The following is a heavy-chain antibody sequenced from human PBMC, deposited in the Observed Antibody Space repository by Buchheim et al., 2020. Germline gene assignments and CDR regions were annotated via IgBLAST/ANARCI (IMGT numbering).Heavy chain of an antibody. CDR2: ISGSGSYT. Sequence: QVQVVESGGGLVKPGGSLRLSCAASGFTFNDYYMSWIRQAPGKGLEWVSYISGSGSYTNYADSVKGRFTISRDTATNSLYLPMNSLRPEDTALYYCARDGKKPLYYFDYWGQGTL. V-gene: IGHV3-11*06. CDR1: GFTFNDYY. J-gene: IGHJ4*02. CDR3: ARDGKKPLYYFDY. D-gene: IGHD4-23*01.